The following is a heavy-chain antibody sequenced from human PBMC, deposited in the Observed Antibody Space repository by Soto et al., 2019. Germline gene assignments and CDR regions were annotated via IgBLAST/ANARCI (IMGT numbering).Heavy chain of an antibody. D-gene: IGHD6-19*01. J-gene: IGHJ5*02. CDR3: ARFLSYSSGWQARGFDP. CDR2: INHSGST. CDR1: GGSFSGYY. V-gene: IGHV4-34*01. Sequence: SETLSLTCAVYGGSFSGYYWSWIRQPPGKGLEWIGEINHSGSTNYNPSLKSRVTISVDTSKNQFSLKLSSVTAADTAVYYCARFLSYSSGWQARGFDPWGQGTLVTVSS.